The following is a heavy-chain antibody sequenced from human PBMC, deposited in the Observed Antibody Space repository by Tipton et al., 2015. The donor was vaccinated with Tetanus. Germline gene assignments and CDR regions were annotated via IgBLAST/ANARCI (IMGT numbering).Heavy chain of an antibody. CDR2: INEGGST. Sequence: TLSLTCTVSGGSMNTRTFYWGWIRQSPGKGLEWIGEINEGGSTNYNPSLESRVSISVDTSKHRFSLKVNSVIAADTATYYCARWVGVIPVTGNDAFDVWGPGAMVTVSS. V-gene: IGHV4-39*07. D-gene: IGHD3-16*01. J-gene: IGHJ3*01. CDR3: ARWVGVIPVTGNDAFDV. CDR1: GGSMNTRTFY.